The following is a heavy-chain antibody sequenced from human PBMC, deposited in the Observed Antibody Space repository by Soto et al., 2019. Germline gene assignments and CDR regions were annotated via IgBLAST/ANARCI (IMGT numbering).Heavy chain of an antibody. Sequence: QVQLQESGPGLVKPSETLSLTCTVSGGSISSYYWSWIRQPPGKGLEWIGYIHYSGSTNYNPSLKSRVTISVDTSKNQFSLKLSSVTAADTAVYYCARHFRGSSGYYYYMDVWGKGTTVTVSS. CDR2: IHYSGST. CDR1: GGSISSYY. J-gene: IGHJ6*03. V-gene: IGHV4-59*08. CDR3: ARHFRGSSGYYYYMDV. D-gene: IGHD3-10*01.